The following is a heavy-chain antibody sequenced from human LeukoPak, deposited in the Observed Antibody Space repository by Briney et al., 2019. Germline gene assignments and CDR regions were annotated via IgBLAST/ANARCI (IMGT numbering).Heavy chain of an antibody. D-gene: IGHD3-10*01. Sequence: PGGSLRLSCAASGFDFSAYGMNWVRQAPGKAPEWISYISTSNSLIYYADSVKGRFTIARDNAKNSLYLQMNSLRAEDTAVYYCARDHRAYGSGSPFDYWGQGTLVTVSS. CDR3: ARDHRAYGSGSPFDY. CDR2: ISTSNSLI. V-gene: IGHV3-48*01. CDR1: GFDFSAYG. J-gene: IGHJ4*02.